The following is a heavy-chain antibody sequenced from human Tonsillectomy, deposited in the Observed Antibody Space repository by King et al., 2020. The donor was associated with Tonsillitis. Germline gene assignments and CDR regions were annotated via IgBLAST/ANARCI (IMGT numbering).Heavy chain of an antibody. Sequence: VQLVESGGGVVQPGRSLRLSCEASRFTFSSYGMHWVRQAPGKGLEWVAIISYDGSNKYYADSVKGRFTISRDNSKNTLYLQMNSLRAEDTAVYYCAKTVDCSGGSCPPSSYYYYAMDVWGQGTTVTVSS. CDR3: AKTVDCSGGSCPPSSYYYYAMDV. CDR2: ISYDGSNK. CDR1: RFTFSSYG. J-gene: IGHJ6*02. V-gene: IGHV3-30*18. D-gene: IGHD2-15*01.